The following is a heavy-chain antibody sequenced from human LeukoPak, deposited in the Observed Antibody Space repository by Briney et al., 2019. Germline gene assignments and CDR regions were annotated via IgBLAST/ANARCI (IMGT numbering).Heavy chain of an antibody. D-gene: IGHD5-24*01. V-gene: IGHV4-39*01. CDR1: GGSISSSSYY. Sequence: PSETLSLTCTVSGGSISSSSYYWGWIRQPPGKGLEWIGSIYYSGSTYYNPSLKSRVTISVDTSKNQFSLKLSSVTAADTAVYYCAREAEMATIENWGQGTLVTVSS. J-gene: IGHJ4*02. CDR2: IYYSGST. CDR3: AREAEMATIEN.